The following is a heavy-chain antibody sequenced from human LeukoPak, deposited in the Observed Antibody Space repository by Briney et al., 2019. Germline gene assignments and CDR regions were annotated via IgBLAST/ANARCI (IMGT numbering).Heavy chain of an antibody. CDR2: IIPIFGTA. D-gene: IGHD3-22*01. Sequence: ASVKVSCKASGGTFSSYVISWVRRAPGQGLEWMGGIIPIFGTANYAQKFQGRVTITTDESTSTAYMELSSLRSEDTAVYYCATHFYYDSSGYYNGDFDYWGQGTLVTVSS. CDR3: ATHFYYDSSGYYNGDFDY. J-gene: IGHJ4*02. CDR1: GGTFSSYV. V-gene: IGHV1-69*05.